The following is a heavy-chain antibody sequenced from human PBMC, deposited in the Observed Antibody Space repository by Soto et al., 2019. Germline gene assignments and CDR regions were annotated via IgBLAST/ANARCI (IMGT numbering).Heavy chain of an antibody. D-gene: IGHD3-3*01. CDR2: INSDGSST. J-gene: IGHJ6*03. V-gene: IGHV3-74*01. CDR3: ARGKTYYDFWSGYETSIPYYYYMDV. CDR1: GFTFSSYW. Sequence: GGSLRLSCAASGFTFSSYWMHWVRQAPGKGLVWVSRINSDGSSTSYADSVKGRFTISRDNAKNTLYLQMNSLRAEDTAVYYCARGKTYYDFWSGYETSIPYYYYMDVWGKGTTVTVSS.